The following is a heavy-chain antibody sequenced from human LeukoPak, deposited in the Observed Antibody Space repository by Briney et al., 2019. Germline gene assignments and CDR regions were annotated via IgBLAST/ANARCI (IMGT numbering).Heavy chain of an antibody. J-gene: IGHJ4*02. V-gene: IGHV3-74*01. D-gene: IGHD3-16*01. Sequence: GGSLRLSCAASGFTFSSYWMHWVRQAPGKGPVWVSRINNDGSFTSYADSVRGRFTISRDNAKNTLYLQMSSLRAEDTAVYYCLRGTVRAPGNAYWGEGTLVTVP. CDR3: LRGTVRAPGNAY. CDR1: GFTFSSYW. CDR2: INNDGSFT.